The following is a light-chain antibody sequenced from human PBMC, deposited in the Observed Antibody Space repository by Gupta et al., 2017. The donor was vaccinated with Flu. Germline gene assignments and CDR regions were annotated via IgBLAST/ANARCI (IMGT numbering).Light chain of an antibody. Sequence: EIVLTQYPTTLSVSPGERATLSCRASQSVSSNLAWYQQKPGQAPRLLIYDASNRATGIPARFSGSGSGTDFTLTISSLEPEDFAVYYCQQRSNWFTFGPGTKVDIK. V-gene: IGKV3-11*01. J-gene: IGKJ3*01. CDR1: QSVSSN. CDR2: DAS. CDR3: QQRSNWFT.